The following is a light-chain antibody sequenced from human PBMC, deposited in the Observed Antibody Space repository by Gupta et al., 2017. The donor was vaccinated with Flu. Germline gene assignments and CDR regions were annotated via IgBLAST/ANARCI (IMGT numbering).Light chain of an antibody. V-gene: IGLV2-23*01. CDR3: CAYATSSWV. CDR1: SSDVGSYNL. Sequence: QSALPQPASVSGSPGQSITISCTGTSSDVGSYNLVSWYQQHPGKAPKLMIYEDRKRPSGVSNRFSGSKSGNTAALTISGLQAEDEADYYCCAYATSSWVFGGGTKLTVL. J-gene: IGLJ3*02. CDR2: EDR.